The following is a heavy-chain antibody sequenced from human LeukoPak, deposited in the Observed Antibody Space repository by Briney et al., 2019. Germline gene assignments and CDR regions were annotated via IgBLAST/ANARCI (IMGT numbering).Heavy chain of an antibody. CDR2: IYTSGST. Sequence: SETLSLTCTVSGGSISSYYWSWIRQPAGKGLEWIGRIYTSGSTNYNPSLKSRVTMSVDTSKNQFSLKLSSVTAADTAVYYCARSSVVGAAGTFDYWGQGTLVTVSS. CDR3: ARSSVVGAAGTFDY. J-gene: IGHJ4*02. V-gene: IGHV4-4*07. CDR1: GGSISSYY. D-gene: IGHD1-26*01.